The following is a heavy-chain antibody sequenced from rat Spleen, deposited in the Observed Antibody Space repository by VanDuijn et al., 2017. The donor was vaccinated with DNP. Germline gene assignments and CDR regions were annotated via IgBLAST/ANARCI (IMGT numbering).Heavy chain of an antibody. Sequence: EVQLVESGGGLVQPGRSLKLSCAASGYTFSDYYMAWVRQAPTKGLEWVAYIGSDDYAPYYGDSVKGRFTISRENAKGSLDLQMDSLRSEDTAIYYCVKVDDGPLFAYWCQGTLVTVSS. V-gene: IGHV5-20*01. CDR1: GYTFSDYY. J-gene: IGHJ3*01. CDR3: VKVDDGPLFAY. D-gene: IGHD1-12*02. CDR2: IGSDDYAP.